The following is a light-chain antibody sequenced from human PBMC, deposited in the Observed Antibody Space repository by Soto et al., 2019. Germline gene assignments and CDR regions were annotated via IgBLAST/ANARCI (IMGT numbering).Light chain of an antibody. Sequence: EIVLTQSPGTLSLSPGERATLSCRASQSVSSSFLAWYQQKPGQAPRLLIYGASNRATGIPDRFSASGSGRDFTLTISRLETEDFAVYYCQQYVTSPWACGQGTKVAIE. J-gene: IGKJ1*01. CDR3: QQYVTSPWA. V-gene: IGKV3-20*01. CDR1: QSVSSSF. CDR2: GAS.